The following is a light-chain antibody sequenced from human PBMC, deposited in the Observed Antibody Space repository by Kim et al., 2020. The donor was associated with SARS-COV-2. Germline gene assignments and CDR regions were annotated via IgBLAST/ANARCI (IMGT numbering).Light chain of an antibody. CDR1: HSVSSSF. Sequence: LSPGERATLSCRASHSVSSSFLSWYQQKPGQAPRLLIYDTSIRATGIPARFSGSGSGTDFTLTINSLQPEDSAVYYCHQDDNIPFTFGQGTKLEI. CDR2: DTS. J-gene: IGKJ2*01. V-gene: IGKV3D-7*01. CDR3: HQDDNIPFT.